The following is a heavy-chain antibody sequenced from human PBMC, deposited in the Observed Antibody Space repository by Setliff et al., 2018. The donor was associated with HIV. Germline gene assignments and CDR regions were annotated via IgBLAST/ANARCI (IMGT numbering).Heavy chain of an antibody. Sequence: SETLSLTCTVSGASINSSHFYWGWIRQPPGKGLEWIGSIYYSGHTYSPSLKSRVTISVDTSKNQFSLRLTSVTAADSAVYYCARQVPNLGTYSSGGSDYWGRGTLVTVSS. CDR1: GASINSSHFY. V-gene: IGHV4-39*01. J-gene: IGHJ4*02. CDR3: ARQVPNLGTYSSGGSDY. CDR2: IYYSGHT. D-gene: IGHD2-15*01.